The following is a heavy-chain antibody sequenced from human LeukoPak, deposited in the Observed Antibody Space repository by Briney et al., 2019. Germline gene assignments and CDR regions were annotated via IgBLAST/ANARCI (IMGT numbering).Heavy chain of an antibody. D-gene: IGHD4-17*01. J-gene: IGHJ4*02. V-gene: IGHV3-23*01. CDR3: ANEIRPNDY. CDR2: ISISGTRT. Sequence: GGSLRLSCAASEFDFSTHAMTWVRQAPGKGLEWVSAISISGTRTYYADSVKGRFTISRDNSKDTLYLQMYSLRAEDTAVYYCANEIRPNDYWGQGTLVTVSS. CDR1: EFDFSTHA.